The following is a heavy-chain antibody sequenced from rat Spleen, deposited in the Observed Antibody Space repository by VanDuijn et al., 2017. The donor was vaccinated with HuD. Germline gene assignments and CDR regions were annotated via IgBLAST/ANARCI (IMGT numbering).Heavy chain of an antibody. J-gene: IGHJ2*01. CDR1: GFTFSDYY. V-gene: IGHV5-29*01. CDR3: ARRGNYFDY. Sequence: EVQLVESDGGLVQPGRSLKLSCAASGFTFSDYYMAWVRQAPTKGLEWVATISSDGGGTYYRDSVKGRFTISRDNAKNTQYLQMDSLRSEDTATYYCARRGNYFDYWGQGVMVTVSS. CDR2: ISSDGGGT.